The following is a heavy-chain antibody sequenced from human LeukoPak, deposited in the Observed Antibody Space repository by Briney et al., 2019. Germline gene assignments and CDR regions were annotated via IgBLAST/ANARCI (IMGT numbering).Heavy chain of an antibody. V-gene: IGHV4-34*01. CDR1: GGSFIGYY. Sequence: PSETLSLTCAVSGGSFIGYYWSWIRQPPGKGLEWTGEINHSGRTNYNPSLKSRVTISIDTSKNQISLNLTSVTAADTAVYYCARTSGYFDSSGYYQQNPYYFEYWGQGTLVSVSS. D-gene: IGHD3-22*01. CDR3: ARTSGYFDSSGYYQQNPYYFEY. J-gene: IGHJ4*02. CDR2: INHSGRT.